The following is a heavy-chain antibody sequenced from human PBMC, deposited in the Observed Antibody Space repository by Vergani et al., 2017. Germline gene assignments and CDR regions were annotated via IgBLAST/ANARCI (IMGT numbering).Heavy chain of an antibody. J-gene: IGHJ6*03. V-gene: IGHV3-30-3*01. CDR1: GFTFSSYA. CDR3: ARDRYDYVWGSYRYYYYYYMDV. D-gene: IGHD3-16*02. Sequence: QVQLVESGGGVVQPGRSLRLSCAASGFTFSSYAMHWVRQAPGKGLEWVAVISYDGSNKYYADSVKGRFTISRDKSKNTLYLQMNSLRAEDTAVYYCARDRYDYVWGSYRYYYYYYMDVWGKGTTVTVSS. CDR2: ISYDGSNK.